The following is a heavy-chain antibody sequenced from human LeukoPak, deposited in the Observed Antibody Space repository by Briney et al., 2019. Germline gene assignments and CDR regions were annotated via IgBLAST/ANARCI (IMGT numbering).Heavy chain of an antibody. V-gene: IGHV4-59*08. Sequence: SETLSLTCTVSGGSISDYYWSWIRQPPGKGLEWIGYIYYSGITNYNPSLKTRVTILVDTSKTQFSLKLSSVTAADTAVYYCAAGDPATYYDFWKTAFPGGYYYYMDVWGKGTTVTVSS. CDR3: AAGDPATYYDFWKTAFPGGYYYYMDV. D-gene: IGHD3-3*01. CDR1: GGSISDYY. CDR2: IYYSGIT. J-gene: IGHJ6*03.